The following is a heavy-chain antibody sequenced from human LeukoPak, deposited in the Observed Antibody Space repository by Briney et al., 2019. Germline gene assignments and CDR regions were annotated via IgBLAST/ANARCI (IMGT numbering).Heavy chain of an antibody. Sequence: ASVKVSCKASGGTFSSYAISWVRQAPGQGLEWMGGIIPIFGTANYAQKFQGRVTITADESTSTAYMELSSLRSEDTAVYYCARGYCTNGVCYPRVYMDVWGKGTTVTVSS. D-gene: IGHD2-8*01. CDR3: ARGYCTNGVCYPRVYMDV. J-gene: IGHJ6*03. CDR1: GGTFSSYA. V-gene: IGHV1-69*13. CDR2: IIPIFGTA.